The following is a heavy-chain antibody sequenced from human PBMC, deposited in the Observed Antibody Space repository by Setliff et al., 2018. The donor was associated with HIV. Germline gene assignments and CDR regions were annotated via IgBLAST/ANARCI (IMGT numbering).Heavy chain of an antibody. J-gene: IGHJ3*02. V-gene: IGHV1-18*04. CDR2: VSVYNGNT. CDR3: ATPGVGAGAFDI. CDR1: GYSFTFYS. Sequence: ASVKVSCKASGYSFTFYSLHWVRQAPGQGLEWMGWVSVYNGNTKYAENFQDRLTLTTDASTGTGFMELRGLRSDDTAVYYCATPGVGAGAFDIWGRGTMVTVSS. D-gene: IGHD3-10*01.